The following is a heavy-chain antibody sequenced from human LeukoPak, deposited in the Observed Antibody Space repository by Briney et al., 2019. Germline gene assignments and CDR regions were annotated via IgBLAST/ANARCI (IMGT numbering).Heavy chain of an antibody. V-gene: IGHV4-39*07. CDR2: IYYSGST. CDR3: LALGPAATNWFDP. CDR1: GGSISSSSYY. J-gene: IGHJ5*02. D-gene: IGHD2-2*01. Sequence: SETLSLTCTVSGGSISSSSYYWGWIRQPPGRGLEWIGSIYYSGSTYYNPSLKSRVTISVDTSKNQFSLKLSSVTAADTAVYYCLALGPAATNWFDPWGQGTLVTVSS.